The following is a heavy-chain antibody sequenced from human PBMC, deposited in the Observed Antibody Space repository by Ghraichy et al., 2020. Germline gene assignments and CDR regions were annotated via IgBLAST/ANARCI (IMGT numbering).Heavy chain of an antibody. CDR2: ISGSGDIT. CDR1: GFTFSNYA. D-gene: IGHD3-3*01. CDR3: AKDRLPVSNYNFWTGYCLFDY. Sequence: GGSLRLSCVVSGFTFSNYAMSWVRLAPGKGLEWVSVISGSGDITFYADSVKGRFSISRDNSKNTLFLHMNKLRHEDRAVYYCAKDRLPVSNYNFWTGYCLFDYWGQGTLVTVSS. V-gene: IGHV3-23*01. J-gene: IGHJ4*02.